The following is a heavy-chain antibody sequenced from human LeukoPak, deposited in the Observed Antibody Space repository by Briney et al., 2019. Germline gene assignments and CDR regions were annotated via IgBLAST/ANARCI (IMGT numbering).Heavy chain of an antibody. D-gene: IGHD3-9*01. Sequence: GGSLRLSCADSRFAFRNNAIHWVRQAPGKGLEWVAVISYDGSNKYYADSVKGRFTISRDNSKNTLYLQMNSLRAEDTAVYYCARGRGYDILTGYYNYWGQGTLVTVSS. V-gene: IGHV3-30-3*01. CDR2: ISYDGSNK. CDR3: ARGRGYDILTGYYNY. CDR1: RFAFRNNA. J-gene: IGHJ4*02.